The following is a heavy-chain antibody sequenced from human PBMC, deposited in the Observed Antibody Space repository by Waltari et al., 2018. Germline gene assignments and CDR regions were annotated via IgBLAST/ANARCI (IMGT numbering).Heavy chain of an antibody. CDR2: INHRGST. V-gene: IGHV4-34*01. D-gene: IGHD6-6*01. Sequence: QVQLQQWGAGLLKPSETLSLTCAVYGGSFSGYYWSWIRQPPGKGLEWIGEINHRGSTNYNPSLKSRVTISVDTSKNQFSLKLSSVTAADTAVYYCARLQSSFDAFDIWGQGTMVTVSS. CDR1: GGSFSGYY. J-gene: IGHJ3*02. CDR3: ARLQSSFDAFDI.